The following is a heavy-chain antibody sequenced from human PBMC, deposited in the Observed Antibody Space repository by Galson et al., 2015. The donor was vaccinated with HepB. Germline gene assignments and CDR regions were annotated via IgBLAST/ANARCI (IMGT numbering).Heavy chain of an antibody. J-gene: IGHJ3*02. CDR2: ISYDGSNK. CDR1: GFTFSSYG. CDR3: ANYFQAFDI. Sequence: SLRLSCAASGFTFSSYGIHWVRQAPGKGLEWVAVISYDGSNKYYADSVKGRFTISRDNSKNTLYLQMNSLRAEDTAVYYCANYFQAFDIWGQGTMVTVSS. D-gene: IGHD2/OR15-2a*01. V-gene: IGHV3-30*18.